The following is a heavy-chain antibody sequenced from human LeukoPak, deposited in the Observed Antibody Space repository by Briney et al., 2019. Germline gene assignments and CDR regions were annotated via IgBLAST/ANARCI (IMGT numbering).Heavy chain of an antibody. CDR3: ARERIAVAGIPDLDY. CDR2: IYHSGST. CDR1: GGSISTGSYY. D-gene: IGHD6-19*01. J-gene: IGHJ4*02. Sequence: PSQTLSLTCTVSGGSISTGSYYWGWIRQPPGKGLEWIGSIYHSGSTYYNPSLKSRVTISVDTSKNQFSLKLSSVTAADTAVYYCARERIAVAGIPDLDYWGQGTLVTVSS. V-gene: IGHV4-39*07.